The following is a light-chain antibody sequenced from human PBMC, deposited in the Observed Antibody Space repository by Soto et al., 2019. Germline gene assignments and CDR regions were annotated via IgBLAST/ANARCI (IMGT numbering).Light chain of an antibody. CDR2: GNI. CDR1: SSNIGAGYD. V-gene: IGLV1-40*01. J-gene: IGLJ2*01. CDR3: QSYDSSLPVV. Sequence: QSVLTQPPSVSGAPGQRVTISCTGSSSNIGAGYDVHWYQQVPGTAPKLLIYGNINRPSRVPDRFSGSKSGTSASLAITGLQADDEADYYCQSYDSSLPVVFGGGTKLTVL.